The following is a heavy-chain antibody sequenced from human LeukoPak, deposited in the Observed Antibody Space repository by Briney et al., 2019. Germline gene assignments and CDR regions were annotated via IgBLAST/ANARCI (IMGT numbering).Heavy chain of an antibody. J-gene: IGHJ5*02. CDR2: ISSSGSTI. CDR1: GFTFSDYY. D-gene: IGHD2-2*01. V-gene: IGHV3-11*01. Sequence: PGGSLRLSCAASGFTFSDYYMSWIRQAPGKGLEWVSYISSSGSTIYYADSVKGRFTISRDNAKNSLYLQMNSLRAEDTAVYYCARECQTPTYYCSSTSCPPWFDPWGQGTLVTVSS. CDR3: ARECQTPTYYCSSTSCPPWFDP.